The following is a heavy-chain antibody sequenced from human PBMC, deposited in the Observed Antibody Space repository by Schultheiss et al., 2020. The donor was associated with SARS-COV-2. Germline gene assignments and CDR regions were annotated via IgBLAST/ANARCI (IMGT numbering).Heavy chain of an antibody. D-gene: IGHD2-2*01. V-gene: IGHV3-74*01. CDR1: GFTFSSYA. CDR3: ARGYCTFTSCQYYFDY. J-gene: IGHJ4*02. Sequence: GESLKISCAASGFTFSSYAMSWVRQAPGKGLVWVSRINGDGRSTNYADSVKGRFTISRDNSKNTLYLQMNSLRAEDTAVYYCARGYCTFTSCQYYFDYWGQGTLVTVSS. CDR2: INGDGRST.